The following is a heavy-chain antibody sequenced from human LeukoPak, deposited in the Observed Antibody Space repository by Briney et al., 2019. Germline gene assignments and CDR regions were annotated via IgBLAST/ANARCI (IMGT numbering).Heavy chain of an antibody. CDR3: ARDGWFGEMPYYFDY. CDR2: ISYDGSNK. V-gene: IGHV3-30*04. Sequence: GGSLRLSCAASGFTFSSYAMHWVRQAPGKGLEWVAVISYDGSNKYYADSVKGRFTISRDNSKNTLYLQKNSLRAEDTAVYYCARDGWFGEMPYYFDYWGQGTLVTVSS. D-gene: IGHD3-10*01. CDR1: GFTFSSYA. J-gene: IGHJ4*02.